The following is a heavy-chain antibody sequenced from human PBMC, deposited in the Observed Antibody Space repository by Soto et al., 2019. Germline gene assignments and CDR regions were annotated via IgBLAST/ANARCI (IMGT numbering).Heavy chain of an antibody. D-gene: IGHD1-26*01. CDR2: ISSVGDIM. J-gene: IGHJ4*01. Sequence: STGIGCAASGVSVRSYEMNWVRQAPGKGLEWVSSISSVGDIMYYADSVKGRFTISRDNAKNSLFLQMNSLRAEDTAVYYCARLVGDTYVGYWGQATLVTVPS. V-gene: IGHV3-48*03. CDR1: GVSVRSYE. CDR3: ARLVGDTYVGY.